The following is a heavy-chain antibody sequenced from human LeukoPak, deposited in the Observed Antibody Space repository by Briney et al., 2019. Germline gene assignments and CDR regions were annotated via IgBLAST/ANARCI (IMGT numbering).Heavy chain of an antibody. J-gene: IGHJ4*02. CDR1: GFTFSTYW. CDR2: IKQDGSET. Sequence: GGSLRLSCAASGFTFSTYWMSWVRQAPGKGLEWVANIKQDGSETHYLDSMKGRFTISRDNANNSVYLHMSNLRAEDSAVYFCARQTAGYYSPFDYWGQGTLVTVSS. V-gene: IGHV3-7*01. D-gene: IGHD3-9*01. CDR3: ARQTAGYYSPFDY.